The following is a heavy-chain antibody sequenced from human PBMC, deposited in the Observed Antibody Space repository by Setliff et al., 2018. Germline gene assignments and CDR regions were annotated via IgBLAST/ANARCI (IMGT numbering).Heavy chain of an antibody. CDR3: AREDGTYYNFWSGYSTTPYYGMDV. V-gene: IGHV1-69*13. CDR1: GGTFSSYA. Sequence: ASVKVSCKASGGTFSSYAISWVRQAPGQGLEWMGGIIPIFGTANYAQKFQGRVTITADESTSTAYMELSSLRSEDTAVYYCAREDGTYYNFWSGYSTTPYYGMDVWGQGTTVTV. D-gene: IGHD3-3*01. CDR2: IIPIFGTA. J-gene: IGHJ6*02.